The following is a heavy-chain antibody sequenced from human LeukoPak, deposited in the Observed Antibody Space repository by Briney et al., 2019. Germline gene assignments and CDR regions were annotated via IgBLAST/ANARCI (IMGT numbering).Heavy chain of an antibody. D-gene: IGHD3-10*01. Sequence: GGSLRLSCAASGFTVSSNYMSWVRQAPGKGLVWVSRVNSDESRTSYADSVKGRFTISRDNAKNTLYLQMNSLRAEDTAVYYCAREYGSGTYYGMDVWGQGTTVTVSS. V-gene: IGHV3-74*01. CDR1: GFTVSSNY. CDR2: VNSDESRT. CDR3: AREYGSGTYYGMDV. J-gene: IGHJ6*02.